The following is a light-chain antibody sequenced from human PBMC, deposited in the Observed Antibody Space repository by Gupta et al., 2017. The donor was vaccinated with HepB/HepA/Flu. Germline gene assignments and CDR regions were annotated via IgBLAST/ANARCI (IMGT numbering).Light chain of an antibody. J-gene: IGKJ4*01. CDR2: ASS. Sequence: DIQMTHSPSSLSPSVGDRVTITCQASQDITNSLNWYQQKPGKAPKFLIYASSKLVTGVPSRFSGRGSGTDFTLTISGLQPEDIGTYYCQQYDLMMTFGGGTKVEI. V-gene: IGKV1-33*01. CDR3: QQYDLMMT. CDR1: QDITNS.